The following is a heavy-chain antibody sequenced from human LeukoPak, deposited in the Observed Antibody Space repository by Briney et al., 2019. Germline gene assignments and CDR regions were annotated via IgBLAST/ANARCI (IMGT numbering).Heavy chain of an antibody. CDR3: ARGTSTSL. CDR1: GFTFSSYE. V-gene: IGHV3-48*03. D-gene: IGHD5/OR15-5a*01. J-gene: IGHJ4*02. Sequence: GGSLRPSCAASGFTFSSYEMNWVRQAPGKGLEWVSKISSSGGTIDYADSVKGRFTISRDNAKNSLYLQMNSLRAEDTAIYYCARGTSTSLWGQGTLVTVSS. CDR2: ISSSGGTI.